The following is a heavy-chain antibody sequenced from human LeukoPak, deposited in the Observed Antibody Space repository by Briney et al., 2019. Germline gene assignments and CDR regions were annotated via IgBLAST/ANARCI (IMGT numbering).Heavy chain of an antibody. D-gene: IGHD6-13*01. CDR2: ISGSGGST. V-gene: IGHV3-23*01. Sequence: EAGGSLRLSCAASGFTFSSYAMSWVRQAPGKGLEWVSAISGSGGSTYYADSVKGRFTISRDNSKNTLYLQMNSLRAEDTAVYYCAKADSSSWYDNWFDPWGQGTLVTVSS. CDR1: GFTFSSYA. J-gene: IGHJ5*02. CDR3: AKADSSSWYDNWFDP.